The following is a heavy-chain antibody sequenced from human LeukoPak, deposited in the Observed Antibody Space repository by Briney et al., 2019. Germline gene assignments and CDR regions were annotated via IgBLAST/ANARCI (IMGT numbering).Heavy chain of an antibody. D-gene: IGHD3-22*01. V-gene: IGHV3-48*02. CDR2: ISSSSNTI. CDR1: GFSFSNAW. J-gene: IGHJ6*02. Sequence: GVLRLSCAASGFSFSNAWMNWVRQAPGMGLEWVSYISSSSNTIYYADSVKGRYTISRDNAKNSLYLQMNSLRDEDTAVYYCARGGSGFGDYYYFYGMDVWGQGTTVTVSS. CDR3: ARGGSGFGDYYYFYGMDV.